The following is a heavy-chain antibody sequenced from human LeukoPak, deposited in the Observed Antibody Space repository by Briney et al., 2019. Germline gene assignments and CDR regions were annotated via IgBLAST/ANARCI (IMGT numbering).Heavy chain of an antibody. J-gene: IGHJ3*02. Sequence: ASVKVSCKASGYTFTSYGISWVRQAPGQGLEWMGWISAYNGNTNYAQKLQGRVTMTTDTSTSTAYMELRSLRSDDTAVYYCATQAGGSYYGNAFDIWGQGTMVTVSP. V-gene: IGHV1-18*01. CDR3: ATQAGGSYYGNAFDI. CDR2: ISAYNGNT. D-gene: IGHD1-26*01. CDR1: GYTFTSYG.